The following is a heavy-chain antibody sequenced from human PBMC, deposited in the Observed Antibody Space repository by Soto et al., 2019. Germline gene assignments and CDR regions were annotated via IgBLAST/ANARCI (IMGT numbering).Heavy chain of an antibody. CDR3: ARDDYDKSAYPL. CDR1: DFTFSSFN. D-gene: IGHD3-22*01. CDR2: ISSSSDSI. J-gene: IGHJ4*02. Sequence: EVQLVESGGDLVQPGGSLRLSCEASDFTFSSFNMNWVRQAPGKGLEWVSYISSSSDSIYYATSVKGRFTICRDTAQKSVYLQMNSLRDEDTAVYYCARDDYDKSAYPLWGQGTLVTVSS. V-gene: IGHV3-48*02.